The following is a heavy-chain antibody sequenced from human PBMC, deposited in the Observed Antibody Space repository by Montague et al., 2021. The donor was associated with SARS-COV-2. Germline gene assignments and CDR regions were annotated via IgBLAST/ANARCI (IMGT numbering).Heavy chain of an antibody. CDR1: GGSLSGYY. J-gene: IGHJ6*02. Sequence: SEPLSLTCAVYGGSLSGYYWSWIRQPPEKGLEWIGEINHSANTKYNPSLKSPVTISIDTSKNQFSLKMTSVTAADTATYYCASGIYPSGSYYNRYYYGLNIWGPGTTVIVSS. CDR2: INHSANT. CDR3: ASGIYPSGSYYNRYYYGLNI. D-gene: IGHD3-10*01. V-gene: IGHV4-34*01.